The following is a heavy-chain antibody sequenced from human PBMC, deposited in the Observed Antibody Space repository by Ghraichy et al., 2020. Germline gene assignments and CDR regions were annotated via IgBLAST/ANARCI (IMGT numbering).Heavy chain of an antibody. CDR1: GFTFSNNA. Sequence: GGSLRLSCAASGFTFSNNAMSWVRQAPGKGLEWVSAISGSGSRTNYGDSVKGRFTISRDNSKNTLYLQMNSLRAEDTAVYYCAKDRGSSSSDLNYYMDVWGKGTTVTVSS. CDR2: ISGSGSRT. D-gene: IGHD6-13*01. V-gene: IGHV3-23*01. J-gene: IGHJ6*03. CDR3: AKDRGSSSSDLNYYMDV.